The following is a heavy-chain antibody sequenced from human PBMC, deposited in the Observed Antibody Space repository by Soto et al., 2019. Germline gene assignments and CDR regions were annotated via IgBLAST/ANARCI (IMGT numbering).Heavy chain of an antibody. Sequence: ASVKVSCKASGYTCTIYSMHWVRQAPGQRLEWMGWINAGNGNTKYSQKFQGRVTITRDTSASTAYMELSSLRSEDTAVYYCASSRITMVPYGMDVWGQGTTVTVSS. J-gene: IGHJ6*02. V-gene: IGHV1-3*01. CDR3: ASSRITMVPYGMDV. CDR1: GYTCTIYS. CDR2: INAGNGNT. D-gene: IGHD3-10*01.